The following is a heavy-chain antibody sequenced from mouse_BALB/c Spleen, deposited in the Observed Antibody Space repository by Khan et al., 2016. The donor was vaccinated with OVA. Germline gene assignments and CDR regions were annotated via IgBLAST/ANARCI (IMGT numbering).Heavy chain of an antibody. CDR1: GYSITSGYA. J-gene: IGHJ4*01. CDR2: ISYSGST. D-gene: IGHD1-1*01. V-gene: IGHV3-2*02. Sequence: VQLQESGPGLVKPSQSLSLTCTVTGYSITSGYAWNWIRQFPGNKLEWMGYISYSGSTSYNPSLRSRIFITRDTSKNQFFLQLNSVTTEDTATYYCARRNYYGYAMDYWGQGTSVTVSS. CDR3: ARRNYYGYAMDY.